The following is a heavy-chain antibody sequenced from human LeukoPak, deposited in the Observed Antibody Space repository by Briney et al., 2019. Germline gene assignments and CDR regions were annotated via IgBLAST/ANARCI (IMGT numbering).Heavy chain of an antibody. CDR3: AKGSSPAYYYYGMDV. CDR2: ISYDGSNK. V-gene: IGHV3-30*18. J-gene: IGHJ6*02. D-gene: IGHD6-13*01. CDR1: GFTFSSYG. Sequence: GGSLRLSCAASGFTFSSYGMHWVRQAPGKGLEWVAVISYDGSNKYYADSVKGRFTISRDNSKNTLYLQMNSLRAEDTAVYYCAKGSSPAYYYYGMDVWGQGTTVTVSS.